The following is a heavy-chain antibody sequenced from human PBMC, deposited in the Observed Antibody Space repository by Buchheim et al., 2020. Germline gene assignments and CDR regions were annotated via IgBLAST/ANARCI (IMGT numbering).Heavy chain of an antibody. CDR1: GFTFSSYG. CDR2: IRYDGVKK. Sequence: QMELVESGGGVVQPGMSLKLSCAASGFTFSSYGMHWVRQTPGKGLEWVAVIRYDGVKKDYSDSVKGRFTISRDNSKNTMYLQMNSLRADDTAVYYCAKEVAPRYYNGMDVRGQGT. CDR3: AKEVAPRYYNGMDV. J-gene: IGHJ6*02. D-gene: IGHD3-10*01. V-gene: IGHV3-33*06.